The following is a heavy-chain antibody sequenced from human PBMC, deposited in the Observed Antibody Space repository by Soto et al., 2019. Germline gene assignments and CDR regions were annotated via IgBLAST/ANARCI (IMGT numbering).Heavy chain of an antibody. CDR1: GYTFTGYY. V-gene: IGHV1-2*02. J-gene: IGHJ6*02. Sequence: ASVKVSCKASGYTFTGYYIHWVRETPGQGLEWMGWINPQTGGTSYAQKFQGRVTLSRDTSINTAYLELSRLRFDDAAVYFCARERYQVISDGMDVWGQGTTVTVSS. CDR2: INPQTGGT. CDR3: ARERYQVISDGMDV. D-gene: IGHD2-2*01.